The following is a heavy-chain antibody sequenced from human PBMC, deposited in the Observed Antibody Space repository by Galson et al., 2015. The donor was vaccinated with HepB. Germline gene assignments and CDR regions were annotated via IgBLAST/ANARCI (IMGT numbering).Heavy chain of an antibody. V-gene: IGHV1-18*01. CDR2: ISPYNRDT. J-gene: IGHJ6*02. D-gene: IGHD1-26*01. CDR1: GYTCSTYS. Sequence: SVKVSCKASGYTCSTYSITWVRQAPGQGLEWMGWISPYNRDTKYARKFQGRVTMTTDTSTSTAYMELRSLRSDDTAVYYCARGGYSCYSYGMDVWGQGTTVTVSS. CDR3: ARGGYSCYSYGMDV.